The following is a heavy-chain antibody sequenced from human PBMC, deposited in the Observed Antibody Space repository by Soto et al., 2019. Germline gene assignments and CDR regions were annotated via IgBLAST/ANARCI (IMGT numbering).Heavy chain of an antibody. CDR2: ISSSGTST. CDR3: ERVVGRRLIDY. J-gene: IGHJ4*02. D-gene: IGHD1-1*01. CDR1: GFSLSDYY. V-gene: IGHV3-11*01. Sequence: GGSLRLSCVVSGFSLSDYYMGWLRQAPGQGLEWVGYISSSGTSTFNVDSVKGRFTISRDNANNSLFLQMESVKVEDTGLYYCERVVGRRLIDYWGQGTLVTVSS.